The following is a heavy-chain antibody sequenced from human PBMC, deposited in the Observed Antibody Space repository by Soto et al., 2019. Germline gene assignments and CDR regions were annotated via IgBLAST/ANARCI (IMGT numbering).Heavy chain of an antibody. Sequence: GGSLRLSCAASGFTFSSAAMSWVRQAPGKGLEWVSAISGSGGSTYYADSVKGRFTISRDNSKNTLYLQMNSLRAEDTAVYYCVAAWRWGAFDIWGQGTMVTVSS. CDR3: VAAWRWGAFDI. J-gene: IGHJ3*02. CDR1: GFTFSSAA. CDR2: ISGSGGST. V-gene: IGHV3-23*01. D-gene: IGHD7-27*01.